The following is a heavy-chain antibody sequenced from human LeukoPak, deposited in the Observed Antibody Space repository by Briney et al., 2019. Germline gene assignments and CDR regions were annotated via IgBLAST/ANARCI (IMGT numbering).Heavy chain of an antibody. J-gene: IGHJ4*02. Sequence: ASVKVSCKASGYTFTGYYMHWVRQAPGQGLEWMGWISAYNGNTHYAQKLQGRVTMTTDTSTSTVYMELRSLRSDDTAVYYCARGRKYTSGYRVTELGSGYSDYWGQGTLVTVSS. CDR3: ARGRKYTSGYRVTELGSGYSDY. V-gene: IGHV1-18*04. D-gene: IGHD5-18*01. CDR1: GYTFTGYY. CDR2: ISAYNGNT.